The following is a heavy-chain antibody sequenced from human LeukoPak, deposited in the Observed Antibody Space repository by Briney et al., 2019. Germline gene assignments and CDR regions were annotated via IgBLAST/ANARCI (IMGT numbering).Heavy chain of an antibody. V-gene: IGHV3-73*01. CDR1: GFTFSGSA. CDR3: AKGYCISTKCFFDY. CDR2: IRSKANSYAT. J-gene: IGHJ4*02. Sequence: GGSLRLSCAASGFTFSGSAMHWVRQASGKGLEWVGRIRSKANSYATAYAASVKGRFTISRDNAVNSLYLQMNSLRAEDTALYYCAKGYCISTKCFFDYWGQGTLVTVSS. D-gene: IGHD2-2*01.